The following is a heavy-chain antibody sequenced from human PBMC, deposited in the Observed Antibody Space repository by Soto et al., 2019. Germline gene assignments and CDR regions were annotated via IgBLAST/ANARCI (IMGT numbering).Heavy chain of an antibody. D-gene: IGHD3-10*01. CDR3: SGVLRAGFGESLFDY. J-gene: IGHJ4*02. CDR1: GFTFSSYG. Sequence: QVQLVESGGGVVQPGRSLRLSCAASGFTFSSYGMHWVRQAPGKGLEWVAVIWYDGSNKYYADSVKGRFTISRDNSKNTLYLQMNSLRAEDTALQYCSGVLRAGFGESLFDYWGQGTLVTVSS. V-gene: IGHV3-33*01. CDR2: IWYDGSNK.